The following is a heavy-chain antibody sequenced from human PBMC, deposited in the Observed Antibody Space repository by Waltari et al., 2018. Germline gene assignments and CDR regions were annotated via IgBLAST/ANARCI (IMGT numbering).Heavy chain of an antibody. CDR1: GYTFTPYY. CDR2: INPSGGST. V-gene: IGHV1-46*03. D-gene: IGHD4-4*01. Sequence: QVQLVQSGAEVKKPGASVKVSCKASGYTFTPYYMHWVRKAPGQGLEWMGIINPSGGSTRYAQKFQDRVTMTRDTSTSTVYMELSSLRSEDTAVYYCARSTNYEMSTYYYYGMDVWGQGTTVTVSS. J-gene: IGHJ6*02. CDR3: ARSTNYEMSTYYYYGMDV.